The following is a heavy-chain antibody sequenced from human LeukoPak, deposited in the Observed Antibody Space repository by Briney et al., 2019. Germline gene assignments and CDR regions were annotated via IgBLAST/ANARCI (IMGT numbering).Heavy chain of an antibody. J-gene: IGHJ4*02. CDR2: IHYTGST. D-gene: IGHD6-19*01. V-gene: IGHV4-59*08. CDR1: GGSIRSYY. CDR3: ASDNSGWYFDH. Sequence: SETLSLTCTVSGGSIRSYYWSWIRQTPGKGLEWIGLIHYTGSTYQNPSLKSRVTISVDTSKNHFSLKLTSVTAADTAVYYCASDNSGWYFDHWGQGALVTVSS.